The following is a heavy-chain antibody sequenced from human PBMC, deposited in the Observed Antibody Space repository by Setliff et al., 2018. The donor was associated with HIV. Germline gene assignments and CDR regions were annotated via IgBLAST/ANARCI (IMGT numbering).Heavy chain of an antibody. V-gene: IGHV4-39*01. CDR1: GGSISSSSYY. CDR2: MYYSGST. D-gene: IGHD5-12*01. CDR3: ARRRDGYNWFDP. Sequence: SETLSLTCTVSGGSISSSSYYWGWIRQPPGKGLEWFGSMYYSGSTYYNPSLKSRVTISVDTSKKQFSLQLRSVTAADTAVYYCARRRDGYNWFDPWGQGALVTVSS. J-gene: IGHJ5*02.